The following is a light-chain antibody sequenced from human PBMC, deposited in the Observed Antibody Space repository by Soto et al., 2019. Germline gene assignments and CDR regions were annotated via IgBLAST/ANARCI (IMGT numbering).Light chain of an antibody. Sequence: QSVLTQPASVSGSPGQSITISCTGTSSDVGGYNYVSWYQQHPGKAPKLMIYDVSNRPSGVSNRFSGSKSGNTASLTISGLQAEDEADYYCCSYTGSSTPVVFGGGTKVTAL. J-gene: IGLJ2*01. CDR2: DVS. CDR1: SSDVGGYNY. CDR3: CSYTGSSTPVV. V-gene: IGLV2-14*03.